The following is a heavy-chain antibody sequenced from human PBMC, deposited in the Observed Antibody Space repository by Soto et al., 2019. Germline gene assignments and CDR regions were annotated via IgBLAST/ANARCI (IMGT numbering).Heavy chain of an antibody. D-gene: IGHD2-15*01. CDR1: GYTFSTSG. V-gene: IGHV1-18*01. Sequence: QVQLVQSGAEVRKPGASVKVSCKASGYTFSTSGMSWLRQAPGQGLEWMGWISTYNGDTNDAPKFQDRVTMTSDTSTSTVYMALRSLRSDDTAVYYCARAGAAPYYYDGMDVWGQGTRVTVSS. CDR3: ARAGAAPYYYDGMDV. J-gene: IGHJ6*02. CDR2: ISTYNGDT.